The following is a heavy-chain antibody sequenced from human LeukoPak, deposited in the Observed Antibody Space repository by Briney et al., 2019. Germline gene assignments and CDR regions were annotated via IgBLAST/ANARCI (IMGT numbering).Heavy chain of an antibody. J-gene: IGHJ4*02. Sequence: GESLKISFKGSGYRFANYWIGWVRQMPGKGLEWMGIIYPGDSETRYSTSFQGRVTISADKSISTAYLQWSSLKASDTAMYYCARRRDLYSGSYYPFDYWGQGTLVTVSS. V-gene: IGHV5-51*01. CDR3: ARRRDLYSGSYYPFDY. D-gene: IGHD1-26*01. CDR2: IYPGDSET. CDR1: GYRFANYW.